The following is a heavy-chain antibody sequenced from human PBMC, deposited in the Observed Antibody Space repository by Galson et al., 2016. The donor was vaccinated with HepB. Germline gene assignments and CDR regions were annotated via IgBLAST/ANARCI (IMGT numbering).Heavy chain of an antibody. J-gene: IGHJ5*02. D-gene: IGHD4-17*01. CDR3: ARGGRGDYEDWFDP. CDR2: IKQDGSEK. CDR1: GFTFSSYW. V-gene: IGHV3-7*01. Sequence: SLRLSCAASGFTFSSYWMSWVRQTPGKGLEWVANIKQDGSEKYYVDSVKGRFTISRDNAKNSLYLRMNSLRADDTAVYYCARGGRGDYEDWFDPWGQGILVTVSS.